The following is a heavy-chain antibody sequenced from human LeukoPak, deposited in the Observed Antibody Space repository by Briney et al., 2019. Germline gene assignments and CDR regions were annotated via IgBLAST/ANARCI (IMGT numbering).Heavy chain of an antibody. Sequence: PSETLPLTCTVSGGSISSYYWSWIRQPAGKGLEWIGRIYTSGSTNYNPSLRSRVTMSVDTSKNQFSLKLSSVTAADTAVYYCARVYSYDFWSGYLDYWGQGTLVTVSS. J-gene: IGHJ4*02. CDR2: IYTSGST. D-gene: IGHD3-3*01. CDR3: ARVYSYDFWSGYLDY. V-gene: IGHV4-4*07. CDR1: GGSISSYY.